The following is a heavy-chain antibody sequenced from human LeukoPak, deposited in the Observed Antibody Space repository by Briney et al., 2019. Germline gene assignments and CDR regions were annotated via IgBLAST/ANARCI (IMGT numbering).Heavy chain of an antibody. CDR3: ARARLYYVFGSGYFKTWFAP. CDR1: GFTFSSYA. D-gene: IGHD3-3*01. V-gene: IGHV4-34*01. CDR2: INHSGST. Sequence: GSLRLSCAASGFTFSSYAMSWVRQPPGKGLEWIGEINHSGSTNYNPSLKSRVTISVDTSKNQFSLKLSSVTAADTAVYYCARARLYYVFGSGYFKTWFAPGAQGPLSTVSS. J-gene: IGHJ5*02.